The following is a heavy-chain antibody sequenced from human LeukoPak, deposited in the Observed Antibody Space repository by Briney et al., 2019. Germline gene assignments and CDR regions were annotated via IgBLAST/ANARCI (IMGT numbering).Heavy chain of an antibody. CDR3: ASDHSGWLGLGY. D-gene: IGHD6-19*01. J-gene: IGHJ4*02. CDR2: IYYSGST. Sequence: KPSETLSLTCTVSGGSISSYYWSWIRQPPGKGLEWIGYIYYSGSTYYNPSLKSRVTISVDTSKNQFSLKLSSVTATDTGVYYCASDHSGWLGLGYWGQGTLVSVSS. CDR1: GGSISSYY. V-gene: IGHV4-59*08.